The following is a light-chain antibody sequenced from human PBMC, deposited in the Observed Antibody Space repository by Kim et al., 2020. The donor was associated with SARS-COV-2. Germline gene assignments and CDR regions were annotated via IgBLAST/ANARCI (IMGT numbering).Light chain of an antibody. Sequence: GQRVTCSCSGSNSNSGKHNVNWYQHFPGTAPKLIIYLTDRRPAGVPDRISGSKSGTSASLAISGLQSEDESEYYCASWDDSLNAVIFGGGTQLTVL. V-gene: IGLV1-44*01. CDR2: LTD. CDR1: NSNSGKHN. CDR3: ASWDDSLNAVI. J-gene: IGLJ2*01.